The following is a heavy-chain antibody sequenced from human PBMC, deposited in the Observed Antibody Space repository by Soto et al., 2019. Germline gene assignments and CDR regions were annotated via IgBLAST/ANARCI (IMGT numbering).Heavy chain of an antibody. CDR2: MSSDGAIK. V-gene: IGHV3-30-3*01. Sequence: QVQLVESGGGVVQPGGSLRLSCAASGFTFNRYAVHWVRQAPGKGLEWVAIMSSDGAIKYADSAKGRFSISRDNSKYTVFLEVISLRLEDTAVYYCARGSRLDYNESPSHFDYWGQGTLVTVSS. CDR3: ARGSRLDYNESPSHFDY. J-gene: IGHJ4*02. D-gene: IGHD4-4*01. CDR1: GFTFNRYA.